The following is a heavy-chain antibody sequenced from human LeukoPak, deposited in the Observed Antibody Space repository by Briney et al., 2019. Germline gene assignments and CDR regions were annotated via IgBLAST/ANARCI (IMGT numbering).Heavy chain of an antibody. V-gene: IGHV4-59*01. CDR1: GDSISTYH. CDR2: MQSSGNS. D-gene: IGHD1-26*01. J-gene: IGHJ4*02. CDR3: ARGRRYSGTSGQYFDS. Sequence: SETLSLTCSVSGDSISTYHWNWIRKPPGKGLEWIAFMQSSGNSNYNPSLKSRVTMFVDTSKNQFVLNLRSVTAADAAVYYCARGRRYSGTSGQYFDSWGQGTLVTVSS.